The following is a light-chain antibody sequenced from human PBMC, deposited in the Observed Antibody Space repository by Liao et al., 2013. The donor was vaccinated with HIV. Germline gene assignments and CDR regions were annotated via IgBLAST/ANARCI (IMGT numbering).Light chain of an antibody. Sequence: SSVLTQPPSVSVSPGQTATITCSGDNLGDKFVAWYQKKPGQSPLLVIYEDVMRPSGIPERFSGANSGNTATLTISGTQAMDEADYFCQAWDSGTVVFGGGTKLTVL. V-gene: IGLV3-1*01. CDR1: NLGDKF. CDR3: QAWDSGTVV. CDR2: EDV. J-gene: IGLJ2*01.